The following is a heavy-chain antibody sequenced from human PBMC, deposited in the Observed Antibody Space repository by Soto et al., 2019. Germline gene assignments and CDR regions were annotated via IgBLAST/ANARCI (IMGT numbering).Heavy chain of an antibody. CDR3: AKDLVGGGWYEHYYYYGMDV. CDR2: ISYDGSNK. J-gene: IGHJ6*02. CDR1: GFTFSSYG. Sequence: PGGSLRLSCAASGFTFSSYGMHWVRQAPGKGLEWVAVISYDGSNKYYADSVKGRFTISRDNSKNTLYLQMNSLRAEDTAVYYCAKDLVGGGWYEHYYYYGMDVWGQGTTVTVSS. V-gene: IGHV3-30*18. D-gene: IGHD6-19*01.